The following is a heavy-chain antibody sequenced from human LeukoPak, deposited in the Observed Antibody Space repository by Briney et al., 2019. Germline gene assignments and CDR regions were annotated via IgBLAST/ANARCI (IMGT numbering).Heavy chain of an antibody. V-gene: IGHV3-7*03. Sequence: GGSLRLSCAASGFSFSGYWMTWVRQAPGKGLEWVANIKEDGSEKYYADFVRGRFTISRDNAKNSLDLQMNSLRAEDTAVYYCARVVRGVAYYWGQGTLVTVSS. J-gene: IGHJ4*02. CDR3: ARVVRGVAYY. CDR1: GFSFSGYW. D-gene: IGHD3-10*02. CDR2: IKEDGSEK.